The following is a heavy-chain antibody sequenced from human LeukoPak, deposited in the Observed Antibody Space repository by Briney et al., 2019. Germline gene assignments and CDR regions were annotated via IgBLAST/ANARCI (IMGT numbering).Heavy chain of an antibody. CDR2: ISWNSGSI. Sequence: GRSLRLFCAASGFTFDDYAMHWVRQAPGKGLEWVSGISWNSGSIGYADSVKGRFTISRDNAKNSLYLQMNSLRAEDTALYYCAKGIIAAAGPSPFDYWGQGTLVTVSS. V-gene: IGHV3-9*01. J-gene: IGHJ4*02. D-gene: IGHD6-13*01. CDR1: GFTFDDYA. CDR3: AKGIIAAAGPSPFDY.